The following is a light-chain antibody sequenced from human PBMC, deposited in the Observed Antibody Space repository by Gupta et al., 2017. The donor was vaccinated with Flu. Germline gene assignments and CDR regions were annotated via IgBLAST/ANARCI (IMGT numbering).Light chain of an antibody. Sequence: VTLSLSPEDSAIRSCRASQSVSNQLASYQQRPGQPPRLLMYYASRRAAGIPARFSGSGYGTDFTLTITTLEPEDFAVYYCQQRSSLPMYTFGQGTRLEI. CDR1: QSVSNQ. V-gene: IGKV3-11*01. CDR3: QQRSSLPMYT. CDR2: YAS. J-gene: IGKJ2*01.